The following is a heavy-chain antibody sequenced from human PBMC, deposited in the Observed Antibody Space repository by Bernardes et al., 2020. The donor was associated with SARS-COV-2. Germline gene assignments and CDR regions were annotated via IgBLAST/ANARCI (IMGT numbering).Heavy chain of an antibody. J-gene: IGHJ4*02. CDR2: IPSDGSNQ. Sequence: GGSLRLSCAASGFTFSSYGMTWVRQAPGKGLEWVAYIPSDGSNQYYADSVKGRFTISRDNSKNTLFLQLNSLRIEDTAVYYCAKELNWNHFDYWCQGSLVTVSS. V-gene: IGHV3-30*02. CDR1: GFTFSSYG. CDR3: AKELNWNHFDY. D-gene: IGHD1-20*01.